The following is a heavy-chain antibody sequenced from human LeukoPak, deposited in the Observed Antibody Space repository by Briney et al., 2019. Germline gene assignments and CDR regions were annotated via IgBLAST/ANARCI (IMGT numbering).Heavy chain of an antibody. J-gene: IGHJ5*01. CDR2: IRQDGSEI. V-gene: IGHV3-7*01. CDR1: GFTFSGSW. Sequence: GGSLRLSCEASGFTFSGSWMSWVRQAPGKGLECVASIRQDGSEIYYVDSVKGRFTVSRDNAKNSVFLQMNNLRADDTAVYYCARKTYYYDNNKGWFDSWGQGALVTVSS. D-gene: IGHD3-22*01. CDR3: ARKTYYYDNNKGWFDS.